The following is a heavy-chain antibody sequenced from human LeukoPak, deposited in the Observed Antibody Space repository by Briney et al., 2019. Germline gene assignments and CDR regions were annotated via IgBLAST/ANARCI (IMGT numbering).Heavy chain of an antibody. V-gene: IGHV1-69*05. CDR1: GGTFSRYA. CDR2: IIPIFGTA. D-gene: IGHD6-19*01. J-gene: IGHJ5*02. CDR3: ARGPGSGWYTWFDP. Sequence: SVKVSCKASGGTFSRYAISWVRQAPGQGLEWMGGIIPIFGTANYAQKFQGRVTITTDESTSTAYMELSSLRSEDTAVYYCARGPGSGWYTWFDPWGQGTLVTVSS.